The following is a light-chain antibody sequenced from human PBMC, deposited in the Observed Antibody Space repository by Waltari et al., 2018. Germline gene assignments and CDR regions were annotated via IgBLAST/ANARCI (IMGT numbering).Light chain of an antibody. CDR1: QSVSSD. V-gene: IGKV3-15*01. J-gene: IGKJ3*01. CDR2: GAS. Sequence: EIVMTQSPATMSVSPGERATLSCRASQSVSSDIAWYQQKPGQAPRLLIYGASTRATGSPARFSGSGSGTEFTLTISSLQSEDFAVYYCQQYNKWPWAFGPGTKVDIK. CDR3: QQYNKWPWA.